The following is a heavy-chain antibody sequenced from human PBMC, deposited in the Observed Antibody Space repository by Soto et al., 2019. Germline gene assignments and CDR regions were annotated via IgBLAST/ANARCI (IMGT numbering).Heavy chain of an antibody. V-gene: IGHV4-31*03. CDR3: ARGSYYYDSSGYGYYFDY. Sequence: QVQLQESGPGLVKPSQTLSLTCTVSGGSISSGGYYWSWIRQHPGKGLEWIGYIYYSGSTYYNPSLKSRVTISVDTSKNQFSLKLSPVTAADTAVYYCARGSYYYDSSGYGYYFDYWGQGTLVTVSS. J-gene: IGHJ4*02. CDR1: GGSISSGGYY. CDR2: IYYSGST. D-gene: IGHD3-22*01.